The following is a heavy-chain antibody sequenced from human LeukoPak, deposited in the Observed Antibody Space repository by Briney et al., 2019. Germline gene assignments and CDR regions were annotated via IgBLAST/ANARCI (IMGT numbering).Heavy chain of an antibody. V-gene: IGHV4-30-4*01. D-gene: IGHD6-13*01. CDR1: GGSISSTDHC. Sequence: PSETLCLTCTVSGGSISSTDHCWSWIRQPPGKGLEWMGYIYHSGSTYYNPAHGGRATISVEPARSEFGLRLSPAPVADTAVYYCVRYARIAAPGPRISSTFDYWGQGMLVTVSS. CDR3: VRYARIAAPGPRISSTFDY. CDR2: IYHSGST. J-gene: IGHJ4*02.